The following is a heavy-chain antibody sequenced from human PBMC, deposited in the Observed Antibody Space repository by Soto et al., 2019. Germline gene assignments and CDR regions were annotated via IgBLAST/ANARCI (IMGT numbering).Heavy chain of an antibody. CDR1: GYTFTSYA. D-gene: IGHD3-22*01. CDR2: INAGNGNT. Sequence: ASVKVSCKASGYTFTSYAMHWVRQAPGQRLEWMGWINAGNGNTKYSQKFQGRVTITRDTSASTAYMELSSLRSEDTAVYYCARSSDSSGYYPDAFDIWGQGTMVIVSS. CDR3: ARSSDSSGYYPDAFDI. J-gene: IGHJ3*02. V-gene: IGHV1-3*01.